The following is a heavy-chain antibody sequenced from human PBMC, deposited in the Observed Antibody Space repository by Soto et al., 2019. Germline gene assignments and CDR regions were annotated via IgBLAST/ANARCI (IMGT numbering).Heavy chain of an antibody. Sequence: QVQLVESGGGVVQPGRSLRLSCAASGFTFSSYAMHWVRQAPGKGLEWVAVISYDGSNKYYADSVKGPFTISRDNSKNTLDLEMNSLGAEDTAGYYCARGRCIAVAGFDYWGQGTLVTVSS. V-gene: IGHV3-30-3*01. J-gene: IGHJ4*02. CDR2: ISYDGSNK. D-gene: IGHD6-19*01. CDR1: GFTFSSYA. CDR3: ARGRCIAVAGFDY.